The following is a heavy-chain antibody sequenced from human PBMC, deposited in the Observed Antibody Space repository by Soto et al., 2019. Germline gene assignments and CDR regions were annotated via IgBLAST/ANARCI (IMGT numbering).Heavy chain of an antibody. D-gene: IGHD6-13*01. CDR1: GFTFSSYG. CDR2: IWYDGSNK. Sequence: PGGSLRLSCAASGFTFSSYGMHWVRQAPGKGLEWVAVIWYDGSNKYYADSVKGRFTISRDNSKNTLYLQMNSLRAEDTAVYYCARPRVEYSSSSYGCFDYWGQGTLVTVSS. J-gene: IGHJ4*02. CDR3: ARPRVEYSSSSYGCFDY. V-gene: IGHV3-33*01.